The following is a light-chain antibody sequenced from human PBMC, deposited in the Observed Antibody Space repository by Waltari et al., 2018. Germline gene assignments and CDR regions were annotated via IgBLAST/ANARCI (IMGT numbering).Light chain of an antibody. CDR2: DVT. J-gene: IGLJ2*01. CDR3: SSYASSSAVI. CDR1: SRDIGAYDY. V-gene: IGLV2-14*01. Sequence: QSALTQPASVSGSPGQSITISCTGTSRDIGAYDYVSWYVQYPDTAPSLIIFDVTKRPSGVSGRFSGSKSGNAASLTISGLRTEDEADYICSSYASSSAVIFGGGTKVTVL.